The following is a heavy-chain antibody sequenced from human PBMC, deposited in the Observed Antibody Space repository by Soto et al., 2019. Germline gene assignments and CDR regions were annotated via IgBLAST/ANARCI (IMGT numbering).Heavy chain of an antibody. D-gene: IGHD6-13*01. CDR2: ISSNSSYI. V-gene: IGHV3-21*01. Sequence: GGSLRLSCAASGFTFSSYSMNWVRQAPWKGLEWVSSISSNSSYIYYADSVKGRFTISRDNAKNSLYRQMNSLRAEDTAVYDCARDSSSWLSIDWYFDLWGRGTLVTVSS. J-gene: IGHJ2*01. CDR1: GFTFSSYS. CDR3: ARDSSSWLSIDWYFDL.